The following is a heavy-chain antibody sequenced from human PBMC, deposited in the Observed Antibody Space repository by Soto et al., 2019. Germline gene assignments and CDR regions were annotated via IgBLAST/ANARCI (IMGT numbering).Heavy chain of an antibody. V-gene: IGHV3-48*03. Sequence: PGGSLRLSCAASGFTFSSYEMNWVRQAPGKGLEWVSYISSSGSTIYYADSVKGRFTISRDNAKNSLYLQMNSLRAEDTAVYYCARDRGGSYYYYGMDVWGQGTTVTVSS. CDR3: ARDRGGSYYYYGMDV. CDR1: GFTFSSYE. J-gene: IGHJ6*02. D-gene: IGHD3-16*01. CDR2: ISSSGSTI.